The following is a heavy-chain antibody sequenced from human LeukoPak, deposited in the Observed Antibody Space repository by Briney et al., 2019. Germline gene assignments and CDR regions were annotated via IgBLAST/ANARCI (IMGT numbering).Heavy chain of an antibody. D-gene: IGHD3-3*01. J-gene: IGHJ4*02. CDR1: GFTFSSYG. CDR3: AREAGDFWSGNYFDY. CDR2: MWYDGSNK. V-gene: IGHV3-33*01. Sequence: GGSLRLSCAASGFTFSSYGMHWVRQAPGKGLEWVAVMWYDGSNKYYADSVKGRFTISRDNSKNTLYLQMNSLRAEDTAVYYCAREAGDFWSGNYFDYWGQGTLVTVSS.